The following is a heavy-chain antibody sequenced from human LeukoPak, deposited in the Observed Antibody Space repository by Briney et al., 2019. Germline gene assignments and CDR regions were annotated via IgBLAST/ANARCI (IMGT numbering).Heavy chain of an antibody. V-gene: IGHV1-18*01. CDR3: ARDFGDIVGASDY. Sequence: ASVTESCLASGYASTSYGISWGRQPPGEERVWMGWISAYNGNTKYAQKFQGRVTMTTDTSTSTAYMELRSLRSDDTAVYSCARDFGDIVGASDYWGQGTLVTVSS. CDR2: ISAYNGNT. CDR1: GYASTSYG. J-gene: IGHJ4*02. D-gene: IGHD1-26*01.